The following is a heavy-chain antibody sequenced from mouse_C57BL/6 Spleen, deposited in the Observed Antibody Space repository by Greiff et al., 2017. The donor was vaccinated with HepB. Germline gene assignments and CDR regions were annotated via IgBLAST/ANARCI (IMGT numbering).Heavy chain of an antibody. CDR2: ISSGSSTI. J-gene: IGHJ1*03. CDR1: GFTFSDYG. D-gene: IGHD1-1*01. Sequence: EVHLVESGGGLVKPGGSLKLSCAASGFTFSDYGMHWVRQAPEKGLEWVAYISSGSSTIYYADTVKGRFTISRDNAKNTLFLQMTSLRSEDTAMYYCARPGSSYVGYFDVWGTGTTVTVSS. V-gene: IGHV5-17*01. CDR3: ARPGSSYVGYFDV.